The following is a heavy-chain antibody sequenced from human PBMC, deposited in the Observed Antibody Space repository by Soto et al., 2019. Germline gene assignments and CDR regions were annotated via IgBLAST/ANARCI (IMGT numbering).Heavy chain of an antibody. J-gene: IGHJ6*02. CDR2: IYYSAST. Sequence: SATRSLTCTGSGGYINSSDHHWTWIRQSPGKGLEWIGAIYYSASTYYNPSLVSRVRISIDTSKNQFSLELTSVTAADTAVYYCARDSRTPSGGMDVWGQGTTVTVSS. CDR3: ARDSRTPSGGMDV. V-gene: IGHV4-30-4*01. CDR1: GGYINSSDHH.